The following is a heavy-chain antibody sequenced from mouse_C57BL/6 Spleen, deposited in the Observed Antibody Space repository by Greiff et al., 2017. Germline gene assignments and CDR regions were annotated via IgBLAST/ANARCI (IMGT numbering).Heavy chain of an antibody. D-gene: IGHD2-10*02. CDR3: ARGDWVWVDY. J-gene: IGHJ2*01. Sequence: EVQLQQSGPELVKPGASVKISCKASGYTFTDYYMNWVKQSHGKSLEWIGDINPNNGGTSYNQKFKGKDTLTVDKSSSTAYMELRSLTSEDSAVDYCARGDWVWVDYGGQGTTLTVAS. CDR2: INPNNGGT. V-gene: IGHV1-26*01. CDR1: GYTFTDYY.